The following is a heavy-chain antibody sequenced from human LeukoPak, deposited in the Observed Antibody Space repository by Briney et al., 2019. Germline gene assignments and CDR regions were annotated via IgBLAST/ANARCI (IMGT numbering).Heavy chain of an antibody. V-gene: IGHV3-9*01. J-gene: IGHJ4*02. CDR2: ISWNSGSI. CDR3: AKDMSHSGSPPVYFDY. CDR1: GFTFDDYA. Sequence: GGSLRLSCAASGFTFDDYAMHWDRQAPGKGLEWVSGISWNSGSIGYADSVKGRFTISRDNAKNSLYLQMNSLRAEDTALYYCAKDMSHSGSPPVYFDYWGQGTLVTVSS. D-gene: IGHD3-10*01.